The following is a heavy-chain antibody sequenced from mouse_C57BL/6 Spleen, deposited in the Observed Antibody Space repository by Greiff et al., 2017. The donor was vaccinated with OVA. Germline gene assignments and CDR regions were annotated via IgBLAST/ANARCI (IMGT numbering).Heavy chain of an antibody. J-gene: IGHJ2*01. CDR2: IDPANGNT. CDR3: ARMYYSSLYFDY. CDR1: GFNIKNTY. V-gene: IGHV14-3*01. D-gene: IGHD2-5*01. Sequence: VQLQQPGAELVKPGASVKLSCTASGFNIKNTYMHWVKQRPEQGLEWIGRIDPANGNTKYAPKFQGKATITADTSSNTAYLQLSSLTSEDTAIYYCARMYYSSLYFDYWGQGTTLTVSS.